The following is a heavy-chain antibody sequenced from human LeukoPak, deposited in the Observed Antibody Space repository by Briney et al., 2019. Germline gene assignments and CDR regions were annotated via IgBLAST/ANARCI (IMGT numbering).Heavy chain of an antibody. Sequence: SETLSLTCTVSGGSISSYYWSWIRQPPGKGLEWIGYIYYSGSTKYNPSVKSRVTISLDTSKNQFSLKLSSVTAADTAVYYCARGSPNTYYYGSGYMDVWGKGTTVTVSS. CDR1: GGSISSYY. V-gene: IGHV4-59*01. CDR3: ARGSPNTYYYGSGYMDV. J-gene: IGHJ6*03. CDR2: IYYSGST. D-gene: IGHD3-10*01.